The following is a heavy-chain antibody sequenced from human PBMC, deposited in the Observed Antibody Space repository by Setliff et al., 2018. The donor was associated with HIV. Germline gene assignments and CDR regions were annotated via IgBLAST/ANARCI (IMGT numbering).Heavy chain of an antibody. CDR2: IKEDGSEK. V-gene: IGHV3-7*01. J-gene: IGHJ6*03. CDR1: GFSFSSYW. Sequence: GSLRLSCAASGFSFSSYWMSWVRQAPGKGLEWVANIKEDGSEKYYVDSVRGRFTISRDNAKNSLYLQMNSLRAEDTAVYYCARDATRGGDMDVWAKGNPGHRLL. D-gene: IGHD2-15*01. CDR3: ARDATRGGDMDV.